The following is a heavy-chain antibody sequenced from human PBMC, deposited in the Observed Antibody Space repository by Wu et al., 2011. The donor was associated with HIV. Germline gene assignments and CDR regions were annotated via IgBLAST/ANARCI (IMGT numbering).Heavy chain of an antibody. Sequence: QVQLTQSGAKVRKPGSSVKVSCKTSGGTLTSFATAWLRLVPGHGLEWVGRIVPILGTSTAAQKFQGRVTFSADKSTNTVYMELSSLTSGDTAVYYCARDPLVQGRTWKTLHYFDPWGQGTLIIVSA. CDR2: IVPILGTS. CDR1: GGTLTSFA. CDR3: ARDPLVQGRTWKTLHYFDP. J-gene: IGHJ5*02. V-gene: IGHV1-69*04. D-gene: IGHD3-10*01.